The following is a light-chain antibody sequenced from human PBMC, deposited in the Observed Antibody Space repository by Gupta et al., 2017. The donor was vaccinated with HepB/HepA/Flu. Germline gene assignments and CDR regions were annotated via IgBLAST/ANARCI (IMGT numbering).Light chain of an antibody. CDR2: NTN. CDR3: ASWDDTLNGPV. CDR1: SSNIGTNG. J-gene: IGLJ3*02. Sequence: QSVLTQPSSASGTPGQRVTISCSGTSSNIGTNGVNWYRQFPGTAPTLLIYNTNLRPSEVPDRFSASKSGTSASLAISGLQSDDEAEFHCASWDDTLNGPVFGGGTKLTVL. V-gene: IGLV1-44*01.